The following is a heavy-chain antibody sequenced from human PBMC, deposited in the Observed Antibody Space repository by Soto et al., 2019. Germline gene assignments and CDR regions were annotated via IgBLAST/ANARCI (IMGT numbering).Heavy chain of an antibody. CDR2: IYYSGST. J-gene: IGHJ5*02. Sequence: SETLSLTCTVSGGSISSSSYYWGWIRQPPGKGLEWIGSIYYSGSTYYNPSLKSRVTISVDTSKNQFSLKLSSVTAADTAVNYCARPETGDEGWFDPWGQGTLVTVSS. D-gene: IGHD7-27*01. V-gene: IGHV4-39*01. CDR1: GGSISSSSYY. CDR3: ARPETGDEGWFDP.